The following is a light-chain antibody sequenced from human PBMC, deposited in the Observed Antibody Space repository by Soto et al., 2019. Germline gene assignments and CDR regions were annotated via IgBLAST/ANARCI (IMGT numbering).Light chain of an antibody. V-gene: IGLV1-51*01. CDR2: DNH. J-gene: IGLJ1*01. CDR3: GAWDNNLSAGV. Sequence: QFVLTQPPSVSAAPGQKVTISCSRSACNIGSNSLSWYRQFPGSSPMLVIYDNHKRPSGISARFSASKSDTSATLVITGLRTGDEADYYCGAWDNNLSAGVFGSGTKLTV. CDR1: ACNIGSNS.